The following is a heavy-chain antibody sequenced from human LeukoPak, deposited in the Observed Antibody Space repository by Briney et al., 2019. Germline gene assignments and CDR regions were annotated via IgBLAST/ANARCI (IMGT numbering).Heavy chain of an antibody. CDR3: ARGGGSSGYGSDY. J-gene: IGHJ4*02. Sequence: SETLSLTCAVYGGSFSGYYWTWIRQSPGKGLEWIGEINHSGSTNYNPSLKGRITMSVDTSQNQFSLKLSSVTAADAALYYCARGGGSSGYGSDYWSQGTLVTVSS. CDR1: GGSFSGYY. V-gene: IGHV4-34*01. CDR2: INHSGST. D-gene: IGHD5-12*01.